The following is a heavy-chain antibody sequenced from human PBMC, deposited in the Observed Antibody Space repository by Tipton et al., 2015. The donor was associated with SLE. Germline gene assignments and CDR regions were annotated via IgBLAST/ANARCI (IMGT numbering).Heavy chain of an antibody. D-gene: IGHD5-18*01. CDR1: GGSISSYY. CDR3: AASGYSYAIGDY. J-gene: IGHJ4*02. V-gene: IGHV4-59*08. Sequence: TLSLTCTVSGGSISSYYWSWIRQPPGKGLEWIGYIYYSGSTNYNPSLKSRVTISVDTSKNQFSLKLSSVTAADTAVYYCAASGYSYAIGDYWGQGTLVTVSS. CDR2: IYYSGST.